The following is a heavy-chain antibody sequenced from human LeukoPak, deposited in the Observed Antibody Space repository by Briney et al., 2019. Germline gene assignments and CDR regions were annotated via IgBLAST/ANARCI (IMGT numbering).Heavy chain of an antibody. CDR2: ITYDGSNK. D-gene: IGHD1-1*01. CDR1: GFTVSNNH. J-gene: IGHJ4*02. CDR3: AKESNALDY. V-gene: IGHV3-30*18. Sequence: GGSLRLSCAVSGFTVSNNHLNWVRQAPGKGLEWVAVITYDGSNKYYADSVKGRFTISRDNSKNTVDLQMNSLRAEDTAVYYCAKESNALDYWGQGTLVTVSS.